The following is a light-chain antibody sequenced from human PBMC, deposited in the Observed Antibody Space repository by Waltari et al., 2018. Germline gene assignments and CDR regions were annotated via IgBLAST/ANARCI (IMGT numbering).Light chain of an antibody. Sequence: QAVLTQPSSLSATHGASASLTCTLSSGINVGTYRLYRYQSKTGSPPQYLRRYKSESDTQQGCGVPIRFSGSKDVSANAGILLISGLQSEDEADYYCMIWHGSAAVFGGGTQLTVL. CDR1: SGINVGTYR. J-gene: IGLJ7*01. V-gene: IGLV5-45*03. CDR3: MIWHGSAAV. CDR2: YKSESDT.